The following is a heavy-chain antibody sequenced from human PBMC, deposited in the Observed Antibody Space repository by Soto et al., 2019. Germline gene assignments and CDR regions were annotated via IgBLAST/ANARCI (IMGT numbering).Heavy chain of an antibody. V-gene: IGHV3-30*03. Sequence: PGGSLRLSCAASGFTFSSYFMHWVRQAPGKGLEWVAVISYDGSNKYYADSVKGRFTISRDNSKNTLYLQMNSLRAEDTAVYYCAIYSSGWYPLDYWGQGTLVTVSS. CDR3: AIYSSGWYPLDY. D-gene: IGHD6-19*01. CDR1: GFTFSSYF. CDR2: ISYDGSNK. J-gene: IGHJ4*02.